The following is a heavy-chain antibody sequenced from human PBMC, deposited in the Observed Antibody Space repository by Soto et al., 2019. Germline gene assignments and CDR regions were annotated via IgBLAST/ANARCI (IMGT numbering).Heavy chain of an antibody. CDR1: GYTFTSYY. CDR3: ARGRRRLIAVAGTYQLYNWFDP. Sequence: ASVKVSCKAFGYTFTSYYMHWVRQAPGQGLEWMGIINPSGGSTSYAQKFQGRVTMTRDTSTSTVYMELSSLRSEDTAVYYCARGRRRLIAVAGTYQLYNWFDPWGQGTLVTVSS. J-gene: IGHJ5*02. V-gene: IGHV1-46*01. CDR2: INPSGGST. D-gene: IGHD6-19*01.